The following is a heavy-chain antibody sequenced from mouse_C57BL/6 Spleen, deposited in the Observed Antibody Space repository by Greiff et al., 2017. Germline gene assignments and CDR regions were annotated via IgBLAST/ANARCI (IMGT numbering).Heavy chain of an antibody. CDR2: IDPSDSYT. Sequence: QVQLKQPGAELVRPGTSVKLSCKASGYTFTSYWMHWVKQRPGQGLEWIGVIDPSDSYTNYNQKFKGKATLTVDTSSSTAYMQLSSLTSEDSAVYYCARFPLRRFACWGQGTLVTVSA. D-gene: IGHD1-1*01. J-gene: IGHJ3*01. V-gene: IGHV1-59*01. CDR1: GYTFTSYW. CDR3: ARFPLRRFAC.